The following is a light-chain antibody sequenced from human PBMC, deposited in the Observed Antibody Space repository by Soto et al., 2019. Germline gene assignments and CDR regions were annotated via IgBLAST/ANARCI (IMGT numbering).Light chain of an antibody. CDR1: SGSIASNY. CDR3: QSYDSSAVV. CDR2: EDN. V-gene: IGLV6-57*04. Sequence: NFMLTQPHSVSESPGKTVTISCTRSSGSIASNYVQWYQHRPGSAPTTVIYEDNQRPSGVPDRFSGSTDSSSNSPSLPISGLKTADEADSYCQSYDSSAVVFGGGTQLTVL. J-gene: IGLJ2*01.